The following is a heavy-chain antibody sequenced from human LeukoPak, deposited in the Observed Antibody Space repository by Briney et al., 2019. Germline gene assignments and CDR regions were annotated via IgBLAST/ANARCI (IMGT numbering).Heavy chain of an antibody. J-gene: IGHJ5*02. V-gene: IGHV4-59*01. Sequence: TSETLSLTCTVSSGSISSYYWSWIRQPPGKGLEWIGYIYYSGSTNYNPSLKSRVTISVDTSKNQFSLKLSSVTAADTAVYYCARDEYNWFDPWGQGTLVTVSS. CDR2: IYYSGST. CDR1: SGSISSYY. CDR3: ARDEYNWFDP.